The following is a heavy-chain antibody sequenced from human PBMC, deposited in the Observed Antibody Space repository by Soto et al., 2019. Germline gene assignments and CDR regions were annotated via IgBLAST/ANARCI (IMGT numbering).Heavy chain of an antibody. J-gene: IGHJ6*02. CDR3: ARVIAVAGYYYYYGMDV. D-gene: IGHD6-19*01. CDR2: ISAYNGNT. CDR1: GYTFTSYG. V-gene: IGHV1-18*01. Sequence: ASVKVSCKASGYTFTSYGISWVRQAPGQGLEWMGWISAYNGNTNYAQKLQGRVTMTTDTSTSTAYMELRSLRSDDTAVYYCARVIAVAGYYYYYGMDVWGQGATVTVSS.